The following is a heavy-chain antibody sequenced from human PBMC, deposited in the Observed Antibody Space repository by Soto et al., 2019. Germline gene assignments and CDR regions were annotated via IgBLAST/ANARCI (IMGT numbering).Heavy chain of an antibody. CDR2: MNPHSGHT. V-gene: IGHV1-8*01. Sequence: QVQLVQSGAEVKKPGASVKVSCKASGYTFTSHDINWMRQATGQGLEWMGWMNPHSGHTNYAQKSQGRVTMTRDTSISTAYMELSSLRSEDTAVYYWASDMSTTLGQGTLVTVSS. J-gene: IGHJ5*02. CDR3: ASDMSTT. D-gene: IGHD2-2*01. CDR1: GYTFTSHD.